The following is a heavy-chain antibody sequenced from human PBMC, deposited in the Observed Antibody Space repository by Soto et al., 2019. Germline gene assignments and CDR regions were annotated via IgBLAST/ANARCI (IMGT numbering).Heavy chain of an antibody. Sequence: GGSLRLSCAASGFTFSTYAMSWVRQAPGKGLEWVSGISGSGGSTYYTNSMKGRFTISRDNSKSTLYLQMNSLRAEDTALYYCAKGRSYYYYYGVDVWGQGTTVTVSS. CDR2: ISGSGGST. CDR1: GFTFSTYA. CDR3: AKGRSYYYYYGVDV. J-gene: IGHJ6*02. V-gene: IGHV3-23*01.